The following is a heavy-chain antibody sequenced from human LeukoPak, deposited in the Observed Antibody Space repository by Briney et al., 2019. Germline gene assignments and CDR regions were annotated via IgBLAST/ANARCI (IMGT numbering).Heavy chain of an antibody. CDR2: IYYSGST. J-gene: IGHJ4*02. V-gene: IGHV4-61*01. CDR3: ARGGLLWFGELLPHFDY. Sequence: SETLSLTCTVSGGSISNNHYYWSWIRQPPGKGLEWIGYIYYSGSTNYNPSLKSRVTISVDTSKNQFSLKLSSVTAADTAVYYCARGGLLWFGELLPHFDYWGQGTLVTVSS. D-gene: IGHD3-10*01. CDR1: GGSISNNHYY.